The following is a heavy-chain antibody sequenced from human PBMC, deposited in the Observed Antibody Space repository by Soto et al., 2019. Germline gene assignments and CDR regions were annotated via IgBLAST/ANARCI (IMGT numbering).Heavy chain of an antibody. Sequence: SCAASGFTFSSYAMSWVRQAPGKGLEWVSAISGSGGSTYYADSVKGRFTISRDNSKNTLYLQMNSLRAEDTAVYYCANLMAAAGYYYYGMDVWGQGTTVTVSS. CDR3: ANLMAAAGYYYYGMDV. CDR2: ISGSGGST. D-gene: IGHD6-13*01. J-gene: IGHJ6*02. V-gene: IGHV3-23*01. CDR1: GFTFSSYA.